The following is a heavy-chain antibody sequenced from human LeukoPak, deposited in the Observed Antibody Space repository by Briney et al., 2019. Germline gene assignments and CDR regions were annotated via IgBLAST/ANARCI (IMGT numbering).Heavy chain of an antibody. V-gene: IGHV3-21*01. CDR3: ARRRLGKYYYYMDV. D-gene: IGHD3-16*01. Sequence: GGSLRLYCAASGFTFSSYSMNWVRQAPGKGLEWVSSISSSSSYIYYADSVKGRFTISRDNAKNSLYLQMNSLRAEDTAVYYCARRRLGKYYYYMDVWGKGTTVTVSS. J-gene: IGHJ6*03. CDR1: GFTFSSYS. CDR2: ISSSSSYI.